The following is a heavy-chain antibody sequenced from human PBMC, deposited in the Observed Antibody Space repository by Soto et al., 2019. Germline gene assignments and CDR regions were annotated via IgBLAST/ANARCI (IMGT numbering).Heavy chain of an antibody. V-gene: IGHV4-59*01. CDR1: GGSISSYY. CDR2: IYYSGST. J-gene: IGHJ5*02. D-gene: IGHD6-6*01. CDR3: AISSIAARPNWFDP. Sequence: PSETLSLTCTVSGGSISSYYWSWIRQPPGKGLEWIGYIYYSGSTNYNPSLKSRVTISVDTSKNQFSLKLSSVTAADTAVYYCAISSIAARPNWFDPWGQGTLVTVSS.